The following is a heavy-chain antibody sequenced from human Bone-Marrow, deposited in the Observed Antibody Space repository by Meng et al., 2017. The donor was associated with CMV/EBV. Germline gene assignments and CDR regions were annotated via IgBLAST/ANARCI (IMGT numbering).Heavy chain of an antibody. CDR1: GFTVSSDS. J-gene: IGHJ4*02. Sequence: SGFTVSSDSMNWVRQAPGKGLEWGSSISGRSSYIYYAESVKGRFTISRDNAKNSLYLQMNSLRAEDTAVYYCARGGCSSTSCYFDRYWGQGTLVTVSS. V-gene: IGHV3-21*01. D-gene: IGHD2-2*01. CDR2: ISGRSSYI. CDR3: ARGGCSSTSCYFDRY.